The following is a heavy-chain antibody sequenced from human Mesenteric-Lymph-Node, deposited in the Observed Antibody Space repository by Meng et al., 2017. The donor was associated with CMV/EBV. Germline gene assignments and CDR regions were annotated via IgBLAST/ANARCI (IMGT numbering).Heavy chain of an antibody. CDR1: GFTFSSFD. V-gene: IGHV3-30*04. Sequence: GESLKISCAASGFTFSSFDMHWVRQAPGKGLEWVAVTSHDGSNKYYADSVKGRFTISRDNSRNTLDLQMNSLRDEDTAVYYCARDGPFWSGYYSDYWGQGTLVTVSS. J-gene: IGHJ4*02. CDR2: TSHDGSNK. D-gene: IGHD3-3*01. CDR3: ARDGPFWSGYYSDY.